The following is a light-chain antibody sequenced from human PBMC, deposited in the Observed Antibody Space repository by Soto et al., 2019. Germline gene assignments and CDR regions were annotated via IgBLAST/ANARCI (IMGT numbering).Light chain of an antibody. V-gene: IGLV2-23*02. CDR3: CSYAGSSTYV. CDR1: SSDVGSYNL. Sequence: QSALTQPASVSGSPGQSITISCTGTSSDVGSYNLVSWYQQYPGKAPKLMICEVSKRPSGVSNRFSGSKSGNTASLTISGLQAEDEADYYCCSYAGSSTYVFGTGTKLTV. J-gene: IGLJ1*01. CDR2: EVS.